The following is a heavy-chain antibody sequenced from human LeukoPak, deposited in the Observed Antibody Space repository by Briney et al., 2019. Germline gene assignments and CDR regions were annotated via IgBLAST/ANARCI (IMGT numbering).Heavy chain of an antibody. CDR3: LRGDRRDY. J-gene: IGHJ4*02. CDR2: INWNADT. CDR1: GFSFRDYA. Sequence: PGGSLRLSCAASGFSFRDYAMNWVRQVPGKGLEWVSGINWNADTGYADSVKGRFTISRDNAKNSLYLQMNSLRAEDTAVYYCLRGDRRDYWGQGTLVTVSS. V-gene: IGHV3-20*04.